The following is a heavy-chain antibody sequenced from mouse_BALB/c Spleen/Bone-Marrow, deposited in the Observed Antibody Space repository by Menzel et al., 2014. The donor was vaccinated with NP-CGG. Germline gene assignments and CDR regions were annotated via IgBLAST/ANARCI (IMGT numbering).Heavy chain of an antibody. CDR1: GFNINDTY. D-gene: IGHD2-4*01. CDR2: IDPANGNT. CDR3: ARYDYGVYFDY. J-gene: IGHJ2*01. V-gene: IGHV14-3*02. Sequence: EVQLQQSGAELVKPGASVKLSCTASGFNINDTYMHWVRQRPEQGLEWIGRIDPANGNTKYDPKFQGKATITADTSSNTAYLQLSSLTSEDTAVYYCARYDYGVYFDYWGQGTTLTVSS.